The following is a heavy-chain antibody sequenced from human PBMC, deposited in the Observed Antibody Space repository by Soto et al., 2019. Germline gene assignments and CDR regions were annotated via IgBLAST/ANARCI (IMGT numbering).Heavy chain of an antibody. CDR1: GGTFSSYA. J-gene: IGHJ6*02. D-gene: IGHD3-3*01. V-gene: IGHV1-69*13. Sequence: GASVKVSCTASGGTFSSYAISWVRQAPGQGLEWMGGIIPIFGTANYAQKFQGRVTITADESTSTAYMELSSLRSEDTAVYYCASSVTIFGVVISPYYYYGMDVWGQGTTVTVSS. CDR2: IIPIFGTA. CDR3: ASSVTIFGVVISPYYYYGMDV.